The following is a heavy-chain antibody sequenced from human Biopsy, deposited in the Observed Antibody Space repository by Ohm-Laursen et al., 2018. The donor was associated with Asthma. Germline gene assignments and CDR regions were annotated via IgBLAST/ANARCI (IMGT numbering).Heavy chain of an antibody. D-gene: IGHD6-19*01. J-gene: IGHJ4*02. CDR3: ARDSYSSGLYDDFES. CDR1: GFTFSDYY. V-gene: IGHV3-11*01. CDR2: INGNSNSI. Sequence: SLRLSCAASGFTFSDYYMHWIRQAPGKGLEWMSYINGNSNSIEYADSVKGRFTISRDNAKNSLYLQMNSLRAEDTAVYYCARDSYSSGLYDDFESWGQGTLVTVSS.